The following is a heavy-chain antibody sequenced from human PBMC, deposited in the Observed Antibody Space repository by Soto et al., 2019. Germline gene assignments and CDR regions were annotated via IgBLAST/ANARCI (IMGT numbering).Heavy chain of an antibody. CDR2: IFSSGNT. CDR3: ARAKLGELLLLDF. CDR1: GGSISGSNHY. Sequence: SETLSLTCSVSGGSISGSNHYWNWIRQSPGKGPEWIGYIFSSGNTYNNPSLNTRAALSADTFKNQFSLMLTSVTAADTAVYYCARAKLGELLLLDFWGQGILVTVSS. J-gene: IGHJ4*02. V-gene: IGHV4-30-4*02. D-gene: IGHD3-16*01.